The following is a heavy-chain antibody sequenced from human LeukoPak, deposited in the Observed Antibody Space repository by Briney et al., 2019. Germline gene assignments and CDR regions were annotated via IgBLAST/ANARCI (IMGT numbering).Heavy chain of an antibody. CDR3: ARRWLSTFDF. J-gene: IGHJ3*01. D-gene: IGHD6-19*01. CDR2: ISGSGDNT. Sequence: GGSLRLSCAGSGFTFSDYSMNWVRQAPGQGLDWVSSISGSGDNTYYSDSVKGRFTISRDNSKNTLYLQMNSLRAEDTAVYYCARRWLSTFDFWGQGTMVTVSS. V-gene: IGHV3-23*01. CDR1: GFTFSDYS.